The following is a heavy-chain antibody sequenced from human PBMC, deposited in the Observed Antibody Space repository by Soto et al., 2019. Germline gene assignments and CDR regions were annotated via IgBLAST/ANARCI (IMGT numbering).Heavy chain of an antibody. CDR1: GYSFTSYW. CDR2: IYPGDSDT. CDR3: ARGRDDFWSGYPLCYMDV. J-gene: IGHJ6*03. Sequence: GESLKISCKGSGYSFTSYWIVWVRQMPGKGLEWMGIIYPGDSDTRYSPSFQGQVTISADKSITTAYLQWSSLKASDTAMYYCARGRDDFWSGYPLCYMDVWGKGTTVTVSS. V-gene: IGHV5-51*01. D-gene: IGHD3-3*01.